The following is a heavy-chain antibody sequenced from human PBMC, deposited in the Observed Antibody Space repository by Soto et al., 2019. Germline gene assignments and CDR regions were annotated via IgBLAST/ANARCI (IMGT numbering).Heavy chain of an antibody. Sequence: PGESLKISCRGSGYIFTKHWIAWVRQKPGKGLEWIGIIDPVDSDDRYSPSFEGQVTISVDKSNNTAFLRWDKLKTSDTATYFCARRALDPSGHYSPYNWFDSWGQGTQVTVSS. CDR3: ARRALDPSGHYSPYNWFDS. J-gene: IGHJ5*01. CDR1: GYIFTKHW. CDR2: IDPVDSDD. V-gene: IGHV5-51*01. D-gene: IGHD3-22*01.